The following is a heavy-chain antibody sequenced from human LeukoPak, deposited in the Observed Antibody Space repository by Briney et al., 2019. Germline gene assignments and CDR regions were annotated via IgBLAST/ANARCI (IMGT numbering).Heavy chain of an antibody. CDR2: ISGSGLST. CDR1: GFTFSSYA. D-gene: IGHD5-18*01. Sequence: GGSLRLSCAASGFTFSSYAMSWVRQAPGKGLEWVSAISGSGLSTYYADSVKGRFTISRDNSKNTLYLQMNGLRAEDTALYYCAKDPEAMVISYYFDYWGQGTLVTVSS. CDR3: AKDPEAMVISYYFDY. J-gene: IGHJ4*02. V-gene: IGHV3-23*01.